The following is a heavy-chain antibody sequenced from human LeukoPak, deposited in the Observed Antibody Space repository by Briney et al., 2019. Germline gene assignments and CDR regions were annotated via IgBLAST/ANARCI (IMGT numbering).Heavy chain of an antibody. Sequence: SETLSLTCTVSGGSISSYYWSWIRQPPGKGLEWIGYIYYSGSTNYNPSLKSRVTISVDTSKNQFSLKLSSVTAADTAVYYCARLPSFNYYDSSGYSNWFDPWGQGTLVTVSS. D-gene: IGHD3-22*01. V-gene: IGHV4-59*08. J-gene: IGHJ5*02. CDR3: ARLPSFNYYDSSGYSNWFDP. CDR2: IYYSGST. CDR1: GGSISSYY.